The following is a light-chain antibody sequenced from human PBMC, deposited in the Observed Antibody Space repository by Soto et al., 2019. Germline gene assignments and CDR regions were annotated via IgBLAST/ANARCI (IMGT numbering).Light chain of an antibody. CDR1: SSDVGGYNY. V-gene: IGLV2-8*01. Sequence: QSALTQPPSASGSPGQSVTISCTGTSSDVGGYNYVSWYQQHPGRAPKLMIYEVSKRPSGVPDRFSGSKSGNTASLTVSGLQTEDEADYYCSSYAGSNNQVFGTGTNLTVL. CDR3: SSYAGSNNQV. CDR2: EVS. J-gene: IGLJ1*01.